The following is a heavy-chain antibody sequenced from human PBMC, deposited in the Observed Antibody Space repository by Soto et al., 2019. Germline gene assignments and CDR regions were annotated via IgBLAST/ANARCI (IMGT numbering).Heavy chain of an antibody. CDR3: ARGEGGPRWGSIDY. V-gene: IGHV1-2*04. J-gene: IGHJ4*02. CDR1: GYTFTGYY. D-gene: IGHD2-21*01. CDR2: INPNSGGS. Sequence: ASVKVSCKASGYTFTGYYMHWVRQAPGQGLEWMGWINPNSGGSNYAQKFQGWVTMTRDTSISTAYMELSRLRSDDTAVYYCARGEGGPRWGSIDYWGQGTLVTVSS.